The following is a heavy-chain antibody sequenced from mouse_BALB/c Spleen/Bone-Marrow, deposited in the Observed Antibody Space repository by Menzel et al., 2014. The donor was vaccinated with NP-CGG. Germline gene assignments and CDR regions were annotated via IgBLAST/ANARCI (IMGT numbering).Heavy chain of an antibody. Sequence: DLVKPGASVNLSCKASGYTFTSYWINWIKQRPRQGLEWIGRIAPVSAGTYYNVMFKGKATLTVDTSSSTAYIQLSSLSSDDSAVYFCARGGLHYFDYWGQGTTLTVSS. CDR2: IAPVSAGT. CDR3: ARGGLHYFDY. J-gene: IGHJ2*01. CDR1: GYTFTSYW. D-gene: IGHD3-3*01. V-gene: IGHV1S41*01.